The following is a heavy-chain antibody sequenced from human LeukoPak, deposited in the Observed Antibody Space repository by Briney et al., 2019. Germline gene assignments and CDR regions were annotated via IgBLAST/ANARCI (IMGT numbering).Heavy chain of an antibody. V-gene: IGHV1-69*06. J-gene: IGHJ4*02. CDR2: IIPIFGTA. CDR1: GGTFSSYA. D-gene: IGHD5-24*01. Sequence: SVKVSCKASGGTFSSYAISWMRQAPGQGLEWMGGIIPIFGTANYAQKFQGRVTITADKSTSTAYMELSSLRSEDTAVYYCARAGRWLQLAGFDYWGQGTLVTVSS. CDR3: ARAGRWLQLAGFDY.